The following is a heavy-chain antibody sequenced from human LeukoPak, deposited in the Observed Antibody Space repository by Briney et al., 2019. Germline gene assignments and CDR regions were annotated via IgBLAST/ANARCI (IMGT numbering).Heavy chain of an antibody. J-gene: IGHJ5*02. Sequence: SETLSLTCAVYGGSFSGYYWSWIRQPPGKGLEWIGEINHSGSTNYNPSLKSRVTIPVDTPKNQFSLKLSPVTAADTAVYYCAIWSYYDPVNLWGQGTLVTVSS. CDR1: GGSFSGYY. CDR2: INHSGST. V-gene: IGHV4-34*01. D-gene: IGHD3-22*01. CDR3: AIWSYYDPVNL.